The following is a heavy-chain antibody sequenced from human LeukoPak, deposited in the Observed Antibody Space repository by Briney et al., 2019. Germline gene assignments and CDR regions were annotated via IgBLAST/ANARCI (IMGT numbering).Heavy chain of an antibody. CDR2: IYHSGST. V-gene: IGHV4-39*01. J-gene: IGHJ4*02. Sequence: SETLSLTCTVSGGSISSSSYYWGWIRQPPGKGLEWIGSIYHSGSTYHNPSLKSRVTISVDTSKNQFSLKLSSVTAADTAVYYCARPYDSCDYWGQGTLVTVSS. CDR1: GGSISSSSYY. CDR3: ARPYDSCDY. D-gene: IGHD3-22*01.